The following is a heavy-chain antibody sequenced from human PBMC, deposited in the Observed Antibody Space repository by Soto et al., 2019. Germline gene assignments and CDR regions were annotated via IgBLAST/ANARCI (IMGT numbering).Heavy chain of an antibody. CDR3: ARGMVHQSNYYYMDV. J-gene: IGHJ6*03. CDR1: GGSFSGYY. Sequence: QVQLQQWGAGLLKPSETLSLTCAVYGGSFSGYYWSWIRQPPGKGLEWIGEINHSGSTNYNPSLKSRVTISVDTSNNKSSLKLISVIAADTAVYYGARGMVHQSNYYYMDVWGKGTTVTVSS. D-gene: IGHD3-10*01. V-gene: IGHV4-34*01. CDR2: INHSGST.